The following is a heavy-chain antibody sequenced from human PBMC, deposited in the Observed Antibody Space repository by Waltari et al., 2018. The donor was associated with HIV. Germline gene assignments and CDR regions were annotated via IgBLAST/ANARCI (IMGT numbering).Heavy chain of an antibody. CDR3: AKGASGWSPGY. D-gene: IGHD6-19*01. V-gene: IGHV3-30*18. CDR1: GFTFSSYA. Sequence: QVHLVESGGGVVQPGRSLGLSCAASGFTFSSYAMHWVRQAPGKGLEWVAVISYHGDDKYYADSVKGRFTISRDNSKNTLYLQMNSLRAEDTAVYYCAKGASGWSPGYWGQGTLVTVSS. J-gene: IGHJ4*02. CDR2: ISYHGDDK.